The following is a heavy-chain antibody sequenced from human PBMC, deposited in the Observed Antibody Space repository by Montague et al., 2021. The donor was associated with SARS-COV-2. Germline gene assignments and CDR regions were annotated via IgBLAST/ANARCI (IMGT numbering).Heavy chain of an antibody. Sequence: TLSLTCTVSGGSISSGCYYWSWIRQHPGKGLEWIGYIYYSGSTYYNPSLKSRVTISVDTSKNQFSLKLICVTAADTAVYYCARVEFDGGYDSVPLDVWGQGTTVTVSS. CDR1: GGSISSGCYY. CDR3: ARVEFDGGYDSVPLDV. D-gene: IGHD5-12*01. J-gene: IGHJ6*02. CDR2: IYYSGST. V-gene: IGHV4-31*03.